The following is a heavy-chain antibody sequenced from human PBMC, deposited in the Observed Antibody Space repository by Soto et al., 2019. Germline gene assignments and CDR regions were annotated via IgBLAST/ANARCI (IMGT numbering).Heavy chain of an antibody. Sequence: GWSLRLSCAASGFTFSSYGMHWVRQAPGKGLEWVAVISYDGSNKYYADSVKGRFTISRDNSKNTLYLQMNSLRAEDTAVYYCAVVYGSGSYPPWGQGTLVTVSS. CDR2: ISYDGSNK. CDR3: AVVYGSGSYPP. J-gene: IGHJ5*02. CDR1: GFTFSSYG. D-gene: IGHD3-10*01. V-gene: IGHV3-30*03.